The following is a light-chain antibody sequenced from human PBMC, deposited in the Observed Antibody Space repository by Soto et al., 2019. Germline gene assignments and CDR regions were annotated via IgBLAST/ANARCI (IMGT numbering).Light chain of an antibody. V-gene: IGKV1-27*01. CDR3: QHRSHWPPGAT. Sequence: DIQMTQSPSSLSASVGDRVTITCRASQGISNYLAWYQQKPGKVPKLLIYAASTLHSGVPSRFSGGGSGTDFTLTISSLAPEDLAVYYCQHRSHWPPGATFGGGTKVEIK. J-gene: IGKJ4*01. CDR1: QGISNY. CDR2: AAS.